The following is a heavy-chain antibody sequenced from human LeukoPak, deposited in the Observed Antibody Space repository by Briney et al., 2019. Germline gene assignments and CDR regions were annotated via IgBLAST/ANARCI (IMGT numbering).Heavy chain of an antibody. D-gene: IGHD1-26*01. CDR1: GGTFSSYA. J-gene: IGHJ5*02. V-gene: IGHV1-69*01. Sequence: GASVKVSCKASGGTFSSYAISWVRQATGQGLEWMGGIIPIFGTANYAQKFQGRVTITAGESTSTAYMELSSLRSEDTAVYYCARGGWANWFDPWGQGTLVTVSS. CDR3: ARGGWANWFDP. CDR2: IIPIFGTA.